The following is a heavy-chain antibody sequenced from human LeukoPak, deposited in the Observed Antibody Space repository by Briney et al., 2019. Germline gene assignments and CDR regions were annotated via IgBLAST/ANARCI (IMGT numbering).Heavy chain of an antibody. Sequence: GGSLRLSCAASGFTFSSYAMSWVRQAPGKGLEWVSAISGSGGSTYYADSVKGRFTISRDNSKTTLYLQMNSLRAKDTAVYSCANVIPSMVARTPYFDSWGQGTLVTVSS. J-gene: IGHJ4*02. CDR2: ISGSGGST. V-gene: IGHV3-23*01. D-gene: IGHD3-10*01. CDR1: GFTFSSYA. CDR3: ANVIPSMVARTPYFDS.